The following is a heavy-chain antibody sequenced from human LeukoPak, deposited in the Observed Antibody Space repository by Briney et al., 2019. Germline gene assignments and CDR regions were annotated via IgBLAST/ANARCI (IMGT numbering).Heavy chain of an antibody. CDR1: GFTFSSYA. CDR2: ISGSGGTT. J-gene: IGHJ4*02. V-gene: IGHV3-23*01. Sequence: PGGSLRLSCAASGFTFSSYAMSWVRQAPGKGLEWVSAISGSGGTTYNADSVKGRFTISRDNSKNTLYLQLNSLRAEDTAVYYCAKGAGNFDRSYHDYWGQGTLVTVSS. D-gene: IGHD1-26*01. CDR3: AKGAGNFDRSYHDY.